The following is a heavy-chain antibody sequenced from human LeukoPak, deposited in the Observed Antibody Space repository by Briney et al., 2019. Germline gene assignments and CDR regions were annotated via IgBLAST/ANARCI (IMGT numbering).Heavy chain of an antibody. J-gene: IGHJ6*02. CDR1: GFSFHDYD. Sequence: GGSLRLSCAASGFSFHDYDMHWVRQATGKGLEWVAGITWDSGRIGYADSVKGRFTVSRDNAQNSMYPQMNSLRPEDTALYYCVKDLDASGRQNDYYYYGMDVWGQGTTVTVSS. CDR2: ITWDSGRI. CDR3: VKDLDASGRQNDYYYYGMDV. D-gene: IGHD1-26*01. V-gene: IGHV3-9*01.